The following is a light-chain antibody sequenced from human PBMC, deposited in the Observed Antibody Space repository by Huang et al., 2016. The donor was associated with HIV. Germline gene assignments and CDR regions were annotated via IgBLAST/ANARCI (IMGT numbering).Light chain of an antibody. CDR1: QSVPNN. Sequence: EIVMTQSPATLSVSPGERVTLSCRASQSVPNNLAWYQQKPGQAPRRLIYGAATRATGFPARFSGSGSGTDFTLTINSLQSEDFGLYFCQQYSNWPPLTFGQGTRLEIK. CDR3: QQYSNWPPLT. V-gene: IGKV3-15*01. J-gene: IGKJ5*01. CDR2: GAA.